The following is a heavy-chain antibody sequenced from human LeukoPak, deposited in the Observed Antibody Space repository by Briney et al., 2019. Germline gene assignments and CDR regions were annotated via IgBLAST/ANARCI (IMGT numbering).Heavy chain of an antibody. V-gene: IGHV1-2*04. Sequence: ASVKVSCKASGYTFTGYYMHWVRQAPGQGLEWMGWINPNSGGTNYAQKFQGWVTMTRDTSISTAYMELSRLRSDDTAVYYCASGGAIVVVTFDAFDIWGQGTMVTVSS. CDR1: GYTFTGYY. CDR3: ASGGAIVVVTFDAFDI. J-gene: IGHJ3*02. D-gene: IGHD3-22*01. CDR2: INPNSGGT.